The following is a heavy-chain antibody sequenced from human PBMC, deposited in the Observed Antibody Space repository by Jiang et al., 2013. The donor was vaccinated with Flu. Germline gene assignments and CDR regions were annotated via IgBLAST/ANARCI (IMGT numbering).Heavy chain of an antibody. CDR1: GGSMSGYY. CDR3: ARQNNYADAFDI. V-gene: IGHV4-59*08. Sequence: GLVKPSETLSLTCTVSGGSMSGYYWSWIRQPPGKGLEWIGYMDYSGTADYNPSLKSRVTISLDTSKDQFSLTLSSVTATDTAVYHCARQNNYADAFDIWGQGTMVTVSS. J-gene: IGHJ3*02. CDR2: MDYSGTA. D-gene: IGHD4-11*01.